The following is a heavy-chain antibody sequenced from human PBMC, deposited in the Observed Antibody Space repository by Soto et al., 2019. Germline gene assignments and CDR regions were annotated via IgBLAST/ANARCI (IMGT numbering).Heavy chain of an antibody. Sequence: QITLKESGPTLVEPTQTLTLTCTYSGFSLRTTGVGVGWIRQPPGKALEWLGIIYWNDDKRYSPSLKKRFTLTSDISKSQVVLTMPNMDPVDTATYYCAHTWGLPFDYWGQGTLVIVSS. CDR3: AHTWGLPFDY. V-gene: IGHV2-5*01. CDR2: IYWNDDK. CDR1: GFSLRTTGVG. J-gene: IGHJ4*02. D-gene: IGHD3-16*01.